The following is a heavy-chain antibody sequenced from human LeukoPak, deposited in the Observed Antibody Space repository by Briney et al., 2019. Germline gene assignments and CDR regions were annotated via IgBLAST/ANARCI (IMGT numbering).Heavy chain of an antibody. D-gene: IGHD3-16*02. V-gene: IGHV4-30-2*01. CDR3: ARAKDVSPFDY. CDR2: IYHSGTT. J-gene: IGHJ4*02. Sequence: SQTLSLTCTVSGGSISSGAYYWTWIRQPPGKALEWIGYIYHSGTTYYNPSLKSRVTISVHTSKNQFSLKLSSVTAADTAVYYCARAKDVSPFDYWGQGTLVTVSS. CDR1: GGSISSGAYY.